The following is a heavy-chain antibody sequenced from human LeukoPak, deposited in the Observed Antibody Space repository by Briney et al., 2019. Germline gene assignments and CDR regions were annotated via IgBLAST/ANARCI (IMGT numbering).Heavy chain of an antibody. CDR1: GFTFSSYS. V-gene: IGHV3-9*01. CDR3: TKDIDAAGSYSGY. J-gene: IGHJ4*02. D-gene: IGHD3-10*01. Sequence: GGSLRLSCAASGFTFSSYSMNWVRQAPGKGLEWVSGINWNGGSIGYADSVKGRFTISRDNAKNSLYLQMNSLRTEDTALYYCTKDIDAAGSYSGYWGQGTLVTVSS. CDR2: INWNGGSI.